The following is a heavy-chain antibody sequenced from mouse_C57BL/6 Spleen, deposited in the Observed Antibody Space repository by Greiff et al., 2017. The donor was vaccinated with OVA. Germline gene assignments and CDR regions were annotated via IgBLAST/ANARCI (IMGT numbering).Heavy chain of an antibody. CDR3: ERGDYGSSPFYYFDY. V-gene: IGHV1-82*01. CDR1: GYAFSSSW. J-gene: IGHJ2*01. CDR2: IYPGDGDT. Sequence: VQLQQSGPELVKPGASVKISCKASGYAFSSSWMNWVKQRPGKGLEWIGRIYPGDGDTNYNGKFKGKATLTADKSSSTAYMQRSSLTSEDSAVYFCERGDYGSSPFYYFDYWGQGTTLTVSS. D-gene: IGHD1-1*01.